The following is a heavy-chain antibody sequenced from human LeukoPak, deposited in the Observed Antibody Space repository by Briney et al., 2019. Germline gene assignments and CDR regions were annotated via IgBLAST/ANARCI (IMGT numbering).Heavy chain of an antibody. CDR2: IYYSGST. Sequence: PSQTLSLTCTVSGGSISSGDYYWSWIRKPPGKGLEWIGYIYYSGSTNYNPSLKSRVTISVDTSKNQFSLKLSSVTAADTAVYYCARDSPLYDSSGYYYVGGNWFDPWGQGTLVTVSS. D-gene: IGHD3-22*01. V-gene: IGHV4-30-4*01. J-gene: IGHJ5*02. CDR3: ARDSPLYDSSGYYYVGGNWFDP. CDR1: GGSISSGDYY.